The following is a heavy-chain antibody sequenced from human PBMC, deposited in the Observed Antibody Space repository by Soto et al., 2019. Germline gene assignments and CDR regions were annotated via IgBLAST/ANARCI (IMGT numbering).Heavy chain of an antibody. D-gene: IGHD3-10*01. J-gene: IGHJ4*02. Sequence: SGTLSFTCAVYGGSFSGYYWSWIRQPQEKGMEWIGEINHSGSTNYNPSLKSRVTISVGTSKNQFSLKLSSVTAADTAVYYCARGRGRTMVRGVLFDYSGQGTLVTVSS. V-gene: IGHV4-34*01. CDR2: INHSGST. CDR3: ARGRGRTMVRGVLFDY. CDR1: GGSFSGYY.